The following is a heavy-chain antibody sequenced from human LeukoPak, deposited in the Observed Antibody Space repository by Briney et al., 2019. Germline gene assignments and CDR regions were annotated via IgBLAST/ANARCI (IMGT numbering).Heavy chain of an antibody. D-gene: IGHD3-16*01. Sequence: PSETLSLTCTVSGGSISSSSYYWGWIRQPPGKGLEWIGSIYYSGSTYYNPSLKSRVTISVDTSKNQFSLKLSSVTAADTAVYYCARRAPFWGSPTSFDYWGQGTLVTVSS. V-gene: IGHV4-39*07. CDR2: IYYSGST. J-gene: IGHJ4*02. CDR1: GGSISSSSYY. CDR3: ARRAPFWGSPTSFDY.